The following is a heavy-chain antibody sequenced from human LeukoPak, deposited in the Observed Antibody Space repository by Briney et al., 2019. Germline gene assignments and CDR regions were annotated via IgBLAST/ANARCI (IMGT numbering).Heavy chain of an antibody. CDR1: GFTFSSYG. CDR2: IWYDESNK. Sequence: GALRLSCAASGFTFSSYGMHWVRQAPGKGLEWVAVIWYDESNKYYADSVKGRFTISRDNSKNTLYLQMNSLRAEDTAVYYCARGLRYCSSTSCYTNWFDPWGQGTLVTVSS. J-gene: IGHJ5*02. CDR3: ARGLRYCSSTSCYTNWFDP. V-gene: IGHV3-33*01. D-gene: IGHD2-2*01.